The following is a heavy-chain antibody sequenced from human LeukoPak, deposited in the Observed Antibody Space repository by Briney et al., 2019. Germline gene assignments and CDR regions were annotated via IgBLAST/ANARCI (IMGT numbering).Heavy chain of an antibody. CDR1: GFTFDDYA. CDR2: ISWNSGST. V-gene: IGHV3-9*01. Sequence: GGSLRLSCAASGFTFDDYAMHWVRQAPGKGLEWVSGISWNSGSTGYADSVKGRFTISRDNAKNSLYLQMNSLRAEDTAVYYCARDAPRGDFDWLPAFDYWGQGTLVTVSS. D-gene: IGHD3-9*01. J-gene: IGHJ4*02. CDR3: ARDAPRGDFDWLPAFDY.